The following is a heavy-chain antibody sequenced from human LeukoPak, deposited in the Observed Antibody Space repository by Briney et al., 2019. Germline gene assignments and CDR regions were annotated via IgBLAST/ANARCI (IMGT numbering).Heavy chain of an antibody. J-gene: IGHJ4*02. D-gene: IGHD3-10*01. CDR1: GYTFINYG. V-gene: IGHV1-18*01. Sequence: ASVKVSCKASGYTFINYGINWVRQAPGQGLEWMGWISAYNGNTNYAQSLQGRVTMTTDTSTSTVYMEMRSLTSDDTAVYYCARESRYYGSGSYCRYWGQGTLVTVSS. CDR2: ISAYNGNT. CDR3: ARESRYYGSGSYCRY.